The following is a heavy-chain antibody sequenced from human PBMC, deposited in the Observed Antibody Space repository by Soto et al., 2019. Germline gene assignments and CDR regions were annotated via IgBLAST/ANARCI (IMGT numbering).Heavy chain of an antibody. CDR3: AREYYDFWSGPGDYYYYGMDV. CDR2: ISSSSSYI. Sequence: EVQLVESGGGLVKPGGSLRLSCAASGFTFSSYSMNWVRQAPGKGLEWVSSISSSSSYIYYADSVKGRFTISRDNAKNALYLQMNSLRAEDTAVYYCAREYYDFWSGPGDYYYYGMDVWGQGTTVTVSS. V-gene: IGHV3-21*01. CDR1: GFTFSSYS. J-gene: IGHJ6*02. D-gene: IGHD3-3*01.